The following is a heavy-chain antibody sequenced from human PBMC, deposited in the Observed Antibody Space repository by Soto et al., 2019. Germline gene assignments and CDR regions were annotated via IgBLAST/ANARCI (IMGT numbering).Heavy chain of an antibody. Sequence: QVQLVQSGAEVKKPGASVKVSCKASGCTFTSYGISWVRQAPGQGLEWMGWISAYNGNTNYAQKLQGRVTMTTDTPTSTAYMELRSLRSDDTAVYYCAREVATAAPDYYYYYGMDVWGQGTTVTVSS. CDR2: ISAYNGNT. D-gene: IGHD6-6*01. CDR3: AREVATAAPDYYYYYGMDV. V-gene: IGHV1-18*01. CDR1: GCTFTSYG. J-gene: IGHJ6*02.